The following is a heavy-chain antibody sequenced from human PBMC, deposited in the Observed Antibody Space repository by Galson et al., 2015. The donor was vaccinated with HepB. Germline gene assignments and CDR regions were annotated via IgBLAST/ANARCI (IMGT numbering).Heavy chain of an antibody. J-gene: IGHJ4*02. CDR3: AKDMGPIVVVPAACDY. CDR1: GFTFSSYA. V-gene: IGHV3-23*01. CDR2: ISGSGGST. D-gene: IGHD2-2*01. Sequence: SLRLSCAASGFTFSSYAMSWVRQAPGKGLEWVSAISGSGGSTYYADSVKGRFTISRDNSKNTLYLQMNSLRAEDTAVYYCAKDMGPIVVVPAACDYWGQGTLVTVSS.